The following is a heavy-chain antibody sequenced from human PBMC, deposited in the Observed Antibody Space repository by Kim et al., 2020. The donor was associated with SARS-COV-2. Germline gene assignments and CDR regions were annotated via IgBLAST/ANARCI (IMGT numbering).Heavy chain of an antibody. CDR3: ARDQGITIFGVVIGRNDAFDI. Sequence: ASVKVSCKASGYTFTSYGISWVRQAPGQGLEWMGWISAYNGNTNYAQKLQGRVTMTTDTSTSTAYMELRSLRSDDTAVYYCARDQGITIFGVVIGRNDAFDIWGQGTMVTVSS. CDR2: ISAYNGNT. D-gene: IGHD3-3*01. CDR1: GYTFTSYG. V-gene: IGHV1-18*01. J-gene: IGHJ3*02.